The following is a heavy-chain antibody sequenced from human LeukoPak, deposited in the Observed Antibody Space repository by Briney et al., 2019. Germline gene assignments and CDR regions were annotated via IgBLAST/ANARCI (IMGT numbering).Heavy chain of an antibody. Sequence: SETLSLTCTVSGVSISGYYWSWIRQPPGKGLEWIGYIYDSGSTNHNPSLKSRVTISVDTSKSQFSLKLSSVTAADTAVYYCARRSGEYWGQGTLVTVSS. CDR3: ARRSGEY. V-gene: IGHV4-59*01. CDR1: GVSISGYY. D-gene: IGHD3-10*01. CDR2: IYDSGST. J-gene: IGHJ4*02.